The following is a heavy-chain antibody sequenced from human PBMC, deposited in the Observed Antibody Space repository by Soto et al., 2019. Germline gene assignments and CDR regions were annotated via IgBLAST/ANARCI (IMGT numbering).Heavy chain of an antibody. J-gene: IGHJ6*02. CDR3: ARDKRAVAGYGMDV. V-gene: IGHV3-30-3*01. D-gene: IGHD6-19*01. Sequence: GGSLRLSCAASGFTFGSYAVHWVRQAPGKGLEWVAVISYDGSNKYYADSVKGRFTISRDNSKNTLYLQMNSLRAEDTAVYYCARDKRAVAGYGMDVWGQGTTVTVSS. CDR1: GFTFGSYA. CDR2: ISYDGSNK.